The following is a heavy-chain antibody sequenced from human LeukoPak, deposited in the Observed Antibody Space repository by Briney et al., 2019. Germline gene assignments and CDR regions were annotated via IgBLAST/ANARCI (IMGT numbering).Heavy chain of an antibody. V-gene: IGHV3-48*03. CDR3: ARGSPGY. J-gene: IGHJ4*02. Sequence: GGSLRLSCAASGFTFSNYEMNWVRQAPGKGLEWVSSISSSGRSKYYADSVKGRFTISRDNAKNSLYLHMNSLRAEDTAVYYCARGSPGYWGQGTLVTVSS. CDR2: ISSSGRSK. CDR1: GFTFSNYE.